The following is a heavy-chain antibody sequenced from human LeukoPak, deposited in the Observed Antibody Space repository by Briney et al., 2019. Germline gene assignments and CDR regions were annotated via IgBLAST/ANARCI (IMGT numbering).Heavy chain of an antibody. V-gene: IGHV3-7*01. J-gene: IGHJ4*02. CDR2: IKQDGSEK. Sequence: PGGSLRLSCAASGFTFSSYAMSWVRQAPGKGLEWVANIKQDGSEKYYVDSVKGRFTISRDNAKNSLYLQMNSLRAEDTAVYYCARDRILTNWGQGTLVTVSS. D-gene: IGHD3-9*01. CDR3: ARDRILTN. CDR1: GFTFSSYA.